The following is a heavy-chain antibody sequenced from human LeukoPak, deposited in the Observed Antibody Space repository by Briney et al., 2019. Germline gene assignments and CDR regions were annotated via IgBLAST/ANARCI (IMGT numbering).Heavy chain of an antibody. CDR2: INPNSGGT. J-gene: IGHJ2*01. Sequence: ASVKVSCKASGYTFTGYYMHWVRQAPGQGLEGMGWINPNSGGTNYAQKFQGRVTMTRDTSITTAYMELSRLSSDDTAVYYCARHPGKVTNDWYFDLWGRGTLVTVSS. D-gene: IGHD4-23*01. V-gene: IGHV1-2*02. CDR1: GYTFTGYY. CDR3: ARHPGKVTNDWYFDL.